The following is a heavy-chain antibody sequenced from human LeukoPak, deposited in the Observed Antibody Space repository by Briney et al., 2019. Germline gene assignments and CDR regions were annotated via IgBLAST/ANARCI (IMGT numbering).Heavy chain of an antibody. CDR2: IHHSASP. Sequence: KTSETLSLTCAVSGASITSNWWRWVRQSPGKGLEWIGEIHHSASPKYNTSLESRVTLSLDKSQNQFSLKVTSVTAADTAVYYCARHIGIVGKWGFDYWGQGTLVTVSS. V-gene: IGHV4/OR15-8*01. D-gene: IGHD2/OR15-2a*01. CDR3: ARHIGIVGKWGFDY. J-gene: IGHJ4*02. CDR1: GASITSNW.